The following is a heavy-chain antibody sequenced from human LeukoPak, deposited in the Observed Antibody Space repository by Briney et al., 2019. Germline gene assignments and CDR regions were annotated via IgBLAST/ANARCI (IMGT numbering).Heavy chain of an antibody. V-gene: IGHV3-23*01. CDR1: GFTFSSYA. Sequence: PGGSLGLSCAASGFTFSSYAMSWVRQAPGKGLEWASAISGSGGSTYYADSVKGRFTISRDNSKNTLYLQMNSLRAEDTAVYYCAKDMDSSSWPFLPFDYWGQGTLVTVSS. J-gene: IGHJ4*02. CDR2: ISGSGGST. D-gene: IGHD6-13*01. CDR3: AKDMDSSSWPFLPFDY.